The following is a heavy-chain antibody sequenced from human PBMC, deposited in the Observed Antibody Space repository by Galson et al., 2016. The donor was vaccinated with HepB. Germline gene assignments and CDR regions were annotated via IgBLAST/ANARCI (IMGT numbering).Heavy chain of an antibody. CDR3: VKEVGAPGAFDI. D-gene: IGHD1-26*01. Sequence: SLRLSCAASGFTFNNYWMHWVRQVPGKGLIWVARINKDGTVINYADSVKGRFTISRDNAKNSLFLEMTSLRDEDAAVHHCVKEVGAPGAFDIWGQGTMVTVSS. CDR2: INKDGTVI. J-gene: IGHJ3*02. V-gene: IGHV3-74*01. CDR1: GFTFNNYW.